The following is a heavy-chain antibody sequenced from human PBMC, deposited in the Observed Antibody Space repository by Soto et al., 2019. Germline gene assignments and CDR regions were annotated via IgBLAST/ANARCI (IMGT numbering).Heavy chain of an antibody. CDR3: AKEYEYSSGWERIDY. CDR2: ISGSGVST. D-gene: IGHD6-19*01. J-gene: IGHJ4*02. CDR1: GFTFSSYA. Sequence: EVQLLESGGGLVQPGGSLRLSCAASGFTFSSYAMSWVRQAPGKGLEWVSAISGSGVSTYYADSVKGRFTISRDNSKNTLYLQMNSLRAEHTAVCYCAKEYEYSSGWERIDYWGQGTLVTVSS. V-gene: IGHV3-23*01.